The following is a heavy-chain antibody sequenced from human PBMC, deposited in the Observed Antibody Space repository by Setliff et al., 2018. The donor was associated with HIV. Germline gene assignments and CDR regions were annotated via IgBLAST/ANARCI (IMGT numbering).Heavy chain of an antibody. J-gene: IGHJ4*02. V-gene: IGHV3-48*02. D-gene: IGHD1-26*01. Sequence: RLSCAASGFSFSSYSMNWVRQAPGKGLEWIAYINTATVTTTVYYADSVKGRFTVSRDNAKNSLFLDMNSLRDDDSAVYYCARVGRIYYFEHWGQGTVVTVSS. CDR1: GFSFSSYS. CDR3: ARVGRIYYFEH. CDR2: INTATVTTT.